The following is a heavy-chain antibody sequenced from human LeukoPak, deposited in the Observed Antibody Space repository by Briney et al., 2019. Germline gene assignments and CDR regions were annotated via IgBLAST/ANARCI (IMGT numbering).Heavy chain of an antibody. D-gene: IGHD6-13*01. J-gene: IGHJ3*02. V-gene: IGHV3-30*01. CDR1: GFTFSSYA. CDR3: ARAAAAGTLYDAFDI. Sequence: GRSLRLSCAASGFTFSSYAMHWVRQAPGKGLEWVAVISYDGSNKYYADSVKGRFTISRDNSKNTLYLQMNSLRAEDTAVYYCARAAAAGTLYDAFDIWGQGTMVTVSS. CDR2: ISYDGSNK.